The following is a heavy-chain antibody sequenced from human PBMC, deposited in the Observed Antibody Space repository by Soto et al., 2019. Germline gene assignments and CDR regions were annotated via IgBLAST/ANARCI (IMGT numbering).Heavy chain of an antibody. CDR2: IRSKAYGGTT. V-gene: IGHV3-49*03. J-gene: IGHJ6*03. CDR3: TRVESAQNYYYYYYMDV. CDR1: GFTFGDYA. Sequence: GGSLRLSCTASGFTFGDYAMSWFRQAPGKGLEWVGFIRSKAYGGTTEYAASVKGRFTISRDDSKSIAYLQMNSLKTEDTAVYYCTRVESAQNYYYYYYMDVWGKGTTVTVSS.